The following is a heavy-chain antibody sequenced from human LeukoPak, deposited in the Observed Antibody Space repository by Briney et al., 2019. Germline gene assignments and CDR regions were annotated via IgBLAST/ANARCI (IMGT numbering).Heavy chain of an antibody. D-gene: IGHD3-16*02. CDR2: ISDSGDTT. V-gene: IGHV3-23*01. CDR3: AKEDKYGTYRYNLFDY. J-gene: IGHJ4*02. Sequence: GGSLRLSCAASGFTFSSYAISWVGEARGEGVEWVSGISDSGDTTYYADSVKGRFTIFRDNSKNTLYLQMNSLRAEDTAVYYCAKEDKYGTYRYNLFDYWGQGTLVTVSS. CDR1: GFTFSSYA.